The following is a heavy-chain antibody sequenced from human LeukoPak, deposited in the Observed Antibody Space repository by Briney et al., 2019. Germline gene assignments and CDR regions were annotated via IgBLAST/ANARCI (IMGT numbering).Heavy chain of an antibody. CDR2: IYYSGST. V-gene: IGHV4-59*08. CDR3: ARTLTTMVRGVMGYFDY. CDR1: GGSISSYY. D-gene: IGHD3-10*01. J-gene: IGHJ4*02. Sequence: PSETLSLTCTVSGGSISSYYWSWIRQPPGKGLEWIGYIYYSGSTNYNPSLKSRVTISVDTSKNQFSLKLSSVTAADTAVYYCARTLTTMVRGVMGYFDYWGQGTLVTVSS.